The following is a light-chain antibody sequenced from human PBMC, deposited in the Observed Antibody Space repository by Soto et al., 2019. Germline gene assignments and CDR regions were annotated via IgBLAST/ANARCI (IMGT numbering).Light chain of an antibody. V-gene: IGKV3-15*01. CDR2: GVS. CDR1: QSVSSN. Sequence: EIVMTQSPATLSVSPGERATLSCRASQSVSSNLAWYQQKPGQAPRLLIYGVSTRATGIPARFSGSVSGTEFTLTISSLQSEDFAVYYCQQYNRWPPITFGQGTKLEIK. J-gene: IGKJ2*01. CDR3: QQYNRWPPIT.